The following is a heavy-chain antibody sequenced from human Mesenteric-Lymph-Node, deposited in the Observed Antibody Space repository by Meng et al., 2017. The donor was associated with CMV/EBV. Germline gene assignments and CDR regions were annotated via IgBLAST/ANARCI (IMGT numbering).Heavy chain of an antibody. CDR2: IYYSGST. CDR1: GGSISSYY. V-gene: IGHV4-59*01. J-gene: IGHJ2*01. Sequence: SETLSLTCPVSGGSISSYYWSWIRQPPGKGLEWIGYIYYSGSTNYNPSLKSRVTISVDTSKNQFSLKLSAVTAADTAVYYCARISGTGDHGWYFDLWGRGTLVTVSS. D-gene: IGHD7-27*01. CDR3: ARISGTGDHGWYFDL.